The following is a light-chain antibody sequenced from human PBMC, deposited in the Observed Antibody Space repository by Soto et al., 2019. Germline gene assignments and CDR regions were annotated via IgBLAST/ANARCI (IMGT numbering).Light chain of an antibody. CDR2: RAS. Sequence: DIQMTQSPSTLSASVGDRVTITCRASQRISNWLAWYQQKPGKAPKLVIYRASTLESVVPSRFSGSGAGTEFTLTISSLQPDEFATYFCQQYNSYSGTFGPGTKFDIK. CDR3: QQYNSYSGT. CDR1: QRISNW. V-gene: IGKV1-5*03. J-gene: IGKJ3*01.